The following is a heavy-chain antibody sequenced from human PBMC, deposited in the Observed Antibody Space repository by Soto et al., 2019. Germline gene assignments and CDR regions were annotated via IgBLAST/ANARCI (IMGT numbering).Heavy chain of an antibody. V-gene: IGHV3-23*01. CDR1: GFTFSSYA. D-gene: IGHD3-3*01. CDR2: ISGSGGST. Sequence: EVQLLESGGGLVQPGGSLRLSCAASGFTFSSYAMSWVRQAPGKGLEWVSAISGSGGSTYYADSVKGRFTISRDNSKNTLYLQMNSLRAEDTAVYYCQDYDFWSGYPMEGYYYGMDVWGQGTTVTVSS. J-gene: IGHJ6*02. CDR3: QDYDFWSGYPMEGYYYGMDV.